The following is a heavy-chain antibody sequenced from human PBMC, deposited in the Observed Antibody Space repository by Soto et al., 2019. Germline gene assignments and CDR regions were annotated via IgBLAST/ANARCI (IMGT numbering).Heavy chain of an antibody. Sequence: GESLKISCNGSGYSFTIYWISWVRQMPGKGLEWMGRIDPSDSYTNYSPSFQGHVTISADKSISTAYLQWSSLKASDTAMYYCARIAAAYYYYYGMDVWGQGTTVTVSS. J-gene: IGHJ6*02. CDR2: IDPSDSYT. V-gene: IGHV5-10-1*01. CDR3: ARIAAAYYYYYGMDV. CDR1: GYSFTIYW. D-gene: IGHD6-13*01.